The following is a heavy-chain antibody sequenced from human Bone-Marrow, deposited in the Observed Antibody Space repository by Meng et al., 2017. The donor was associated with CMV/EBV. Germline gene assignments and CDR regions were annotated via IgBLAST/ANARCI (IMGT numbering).Heavy chain of an antibody. Sequence: GGSLRLSCAASGFTFDDYAMHWVRQAPGKGLEWVSGISWNSGSIGYADSVKGRFTISRDNAKNSLYLQMNSLRAGDTAVYYCARVGDPYYYGMDVWGQGTTVTVSS. D-gene: IGHD3-10*01. CDR3: ARVGDPYYYGMDV. CDR1: GFTFDDYA. CDR2: ISWNSGSI. J-gene: IGHJ6*02. V-gene: IGHV3-9*01.